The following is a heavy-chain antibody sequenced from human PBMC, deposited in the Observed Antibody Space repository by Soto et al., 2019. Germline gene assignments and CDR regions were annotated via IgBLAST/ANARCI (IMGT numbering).Heavy chain of an antibody. V-gene: IGHV1-46*03. CDR2: INPSGGST. CDR3: ARGLLGAAAGNNWFDP. CDR1: GYTFTSYY. D-gene: IGHD6-13*01. J-gene: IGHJ5*02. Sequence: QVQLVQSGAEVKKPGASVKVSCKASGYTFTSYYMHWVRQAPGQGLEWMGIINPSGGSTSYAQKFQGRVTMTRDTSTSTVYMELSSLRSEDTAVYYSARGLLGAAAGNNWFDPWGQGTLVTVSS.